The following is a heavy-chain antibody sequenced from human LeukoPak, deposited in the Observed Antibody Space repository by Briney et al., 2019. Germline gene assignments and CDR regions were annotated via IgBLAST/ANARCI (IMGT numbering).Heavy chain of an antibody. CDR1: GFTFSSYG. CDR3: ARDGKTTNYYYYGMDV. D-gene: IGHD1-1*01. J-gene: IGHJ6*02. CDR2: IWYDGSNK. V-gene: IGHV3-33*01. Sequence: GRSLRLSCAASGFTFSSYGMHWVRQAPGKGLEWAAVIWYDGSNKYYADSVKGRFTISRDNSKNTLYLQMNSLRAEDTAVYYCARDGKTTNYYYYGMDVWGQGTTVTVSS.